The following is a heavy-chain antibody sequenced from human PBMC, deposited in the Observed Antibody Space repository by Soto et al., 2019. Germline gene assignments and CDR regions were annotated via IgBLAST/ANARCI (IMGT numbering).Heavy chain of an antibody. V-gene: IGHV3-30*18. CDR2: ISYDGSNK. D-gene: IGHD3-16*01. J-gene: IGHJ4*02. CDR3: AKDRADYPRLFDY. CDR1: GFTFSSYG. Sequence: VQLVQSGGGVVQPGRSLRLSCAASGFTFSSYGMHWVRQAPGKGLEWVAVISYDGSNKYYADSVKGRFTISRDNSKNTLYLQMNSLRAEDTAVYYCAKDRADYPRLFDYWGQGTLVTVSS.